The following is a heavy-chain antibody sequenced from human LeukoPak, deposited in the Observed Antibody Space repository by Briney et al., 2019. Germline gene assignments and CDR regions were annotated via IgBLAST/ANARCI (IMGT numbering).Heavy chain of an antibody. J-gene: IGHJ6*03. CDR2: ISSSGDYR. CDR1: GFTFRTYS. CDR3: TRDSDNSGWLDYYMDV. V-gene: IGHV3-21*01. D-gene: IGHD6-19*01. Sequence: PGGSLRLSCAASGFTFRTYSMNWVRQAPGKGLEWISSISSSGDYRYYADSLKGRFTISRDNVKNSVYLQMNSLRAEDTAVYYCTRDSDNSGWLDYYMDVWGKGTTVTISS.